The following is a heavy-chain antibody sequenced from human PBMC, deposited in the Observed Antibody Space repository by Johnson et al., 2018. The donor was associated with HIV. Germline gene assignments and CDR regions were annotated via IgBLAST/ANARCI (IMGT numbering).Heavy chain of an antibody. CDR3: SVYFGTAFDI. D-gene: IGHD6-25*01. J-gene: IGHJ3*02. CDR1: GFTFSSYG. CDR2: IKSKTDGGTT. Sequence: QLVESGGGVVQPGGSLRLSCAASGFTFSSYGMHWVRQAPGKGLEWVGRIKSKTDGGTTDYAASVKGRFTISRDDSKNTLYLQMNSLKTDDTAVYYCSVYFGTAFDIWGQGTMVTVSS. V-gene: IGHV3-15*01.